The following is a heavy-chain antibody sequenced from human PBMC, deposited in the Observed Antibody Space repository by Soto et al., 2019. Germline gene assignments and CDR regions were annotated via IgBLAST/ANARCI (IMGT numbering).Heavy chain of an antibody. V-gene: IGHV4-61*01. CDR2: IYYSGST. CDR1: GGSVNTAPYY. Sequence: SETLSFTCTVSGGSVNTAPYYWSWIRHPPGKGLEWIGYIYYSGSTNYNPSLKSRVSISLDTSKNQFSLNLSSVTAADTAVYFCARDHHSFYDTSGYYPYFDYWGQGTLVTVSS. J-gene: IGHJ4*02. D-gene: IGHD3-22*01. CDR3: ARDHHSFYDTSGYYPYFDY.